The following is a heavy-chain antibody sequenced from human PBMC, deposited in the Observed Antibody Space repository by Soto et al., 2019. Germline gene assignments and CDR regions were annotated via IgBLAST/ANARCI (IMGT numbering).Heavy chain of an antibody. CDR2: IYYTGST. CDR1: GGSISGYY. J-gene: IGHJ5*02. Sequence: QVQLQESGPRLVKPSETLSLTCSVSGGSISGYYWSWIRQPPGKGLEWIGYIYYTGSTNYNPSLKSRVTIAVDTSKNQFSLNLSSLTAADTAVYYCARDGEVASNLHWVDLWGQGTLVTVSS. D-gene: IGHD5-12*01. CDR3: ARDGEVASNLHWVDL. V-gene: IGHV4-59*01.